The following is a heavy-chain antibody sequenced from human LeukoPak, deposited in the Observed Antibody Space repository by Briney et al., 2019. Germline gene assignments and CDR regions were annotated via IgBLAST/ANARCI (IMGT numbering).Heavy chain of an antibody. V-gene: IGHV3-74*01. Sequence: GGSLRLSCAASGFTFRSYWMHWVRQAPGKGLVWVSRINSDGSSTSYADSVKGRFTIYRDNAKNTLYLQMNSLRAEDTAVYYCARGCGGDCRYYWGQGTLVTVSS. CDR3: ARGCGGDCRYY. D-gene: IGHD2-21*02. CDR1: GFTFRSYW. CDR2: INSDGSST. J-gene: IGHJ4*02.